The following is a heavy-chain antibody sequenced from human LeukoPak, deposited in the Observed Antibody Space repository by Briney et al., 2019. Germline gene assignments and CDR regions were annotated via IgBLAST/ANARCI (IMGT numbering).Heavy chain of an antibody. CDR2: IRYDGSNK. CDR3: ARGPAATLPYYYMDV. J-gene: IGHJ6*03. D-gene: IGHD2-15*01. V-gene: IGHV3-30*02. CDR1: GFTFSSYG. Sequence: PGGSLRLSCAASGFTFSSYGMHWVRQAPGKGLEWVAFIRYDGSNKYYADSVKGRFTISRDNAKNSLYLQMNSLRAEDTAVYYCARGPAATLPYYYMDVWGKGTTVTVSS.